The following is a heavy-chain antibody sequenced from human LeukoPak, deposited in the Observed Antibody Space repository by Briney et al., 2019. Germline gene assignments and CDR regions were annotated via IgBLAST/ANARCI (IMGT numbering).Heavy chain of an antibody. V-gene: IGHV1-8*01. CDR2: MNPNSGNT. D-gene: IGHD3-10*01. J-gene: IGHJ6*02. Sequence: ASVKVSCKASGYTFTSYDINWVRQATGQGLEWMGWMNPNSGNTGYAQKFQGRVTMTRNTSISTAYMELSSLRSEDTAVYYCARGPVLLWFGELWDVWGQGTTVTVSS. CDR3: ARGPVLLWFGELWDV. CDR1: GYTFTSYD.